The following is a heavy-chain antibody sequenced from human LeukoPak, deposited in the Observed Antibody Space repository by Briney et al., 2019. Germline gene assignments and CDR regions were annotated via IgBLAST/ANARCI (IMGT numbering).Heavy chain of an antibody. CDR1: GGSISSSSYY. V-gene: IGHV4-39*07. Sequence: PSEALSLTCTVSGGSISSSSYYWGWLRQPPGKGLEWIGSIYYSGSTYDNPSLKSRVTISVDTSKNQFSLKLSSVTAADTAVYYCARDGGVFWSGYYNWFDPWGQGTLVTVSS. D-gene: IGHD3-3*01. J-gene: IGHJ5*02. CDR2: IYYSGST. CDR3: ARDGGVFWSGYYNWFDP.